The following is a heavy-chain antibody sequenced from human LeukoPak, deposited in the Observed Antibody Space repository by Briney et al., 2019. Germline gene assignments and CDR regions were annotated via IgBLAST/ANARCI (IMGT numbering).Heavy chain of an antibody. D-gene: IGHD3-9*01. CDR2: IRGGGGST. Sequence: GGSLRLSCAASGFSFSSFAMTWVRQAPGKGLEWVSVIRGGGGSTTYADAVKGRFTISRDDSKNTVYLRMNSLRAEDTAVYYCARDISDAFDIWGQGTMVTVSS. J-gene: IGHJ3*02. V-gene: IGHV3-23*01. CDR3: ARDISDAFDI. CDR1: GFSFSSFA.